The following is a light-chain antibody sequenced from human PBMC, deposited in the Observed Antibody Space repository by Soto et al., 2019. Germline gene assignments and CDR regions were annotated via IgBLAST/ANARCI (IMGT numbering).Light chain of an antibody. Sequence: QSVLTQPPSASGSPGQSVTISCTGTSSDVGGYKYVSWYQQYPGKAPKLMIFEVHKRPSGVPDRFSGSKSGNTASLTVSGLQAEDEADYYCSSYGGTNNLLFGGGTKVTVL. CDR2: EVH. J-gene: IGLJ2*01. CDR3: SSYGGTNNLL. CDR1: SSDVGGYKY. V-gene: IGLV2-8*01.